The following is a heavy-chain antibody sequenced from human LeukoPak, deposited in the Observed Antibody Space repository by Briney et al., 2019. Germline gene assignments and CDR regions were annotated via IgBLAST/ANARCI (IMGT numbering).Heavy chain of an antibody. V-gene: IGHV3-9*01. Sequence: PGGSLRLSCAASGFAFSSYSMNWVRQAPGKGLEWVSGISWNSGSIGYADSVKGRFTISRDNAKNSLYLQMNSLRAEDTALYYCAKGSIAVALYYFDYWGQGTLVTVSS. CDR2: ISWNSGSI. CDR1: GFAFSSYS. D-gene: IGHD6-19*01. J-gene: IGHJ4*02. CDR3: AKGSIAVALYYFDY.